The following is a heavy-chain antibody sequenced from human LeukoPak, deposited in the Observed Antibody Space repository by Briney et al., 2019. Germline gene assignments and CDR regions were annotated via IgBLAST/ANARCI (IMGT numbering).Heavy chain of an antibody. CDR2: ISGSGGTT. V-gene: IGHV3-23*01. CDR3: AMTWSYLPPNCFDY. J-gene: IGHJ4*02. D-gene: IGHD1-26*01. CDR1: GFTFSSYA. Sequence: GGSLRLSCAASGFTFSSYAMSWVRQAPGKGLEWVSAISGSGGTTYYADSVKGRFTISRDNSKNTLYLQMNSLRAEDTAVYYCAMTWSYLPPNCFDYWGQGTLVTVSS.